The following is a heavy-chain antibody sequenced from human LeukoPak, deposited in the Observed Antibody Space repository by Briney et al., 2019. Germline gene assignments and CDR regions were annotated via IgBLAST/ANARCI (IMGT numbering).Heavy chain of an antibody. D-gene: IGHD3-22*01. CDR1: GGSISSYY. J-gene: IGHJ4*02. CDR2: IYYSGST. V-gene: IGHV4-59*08. Sequence: SETLSLTCTVSGGSISSYYWSWIRQPPGKGLERIGYIYYSGSTNYNPSLKSRVTISVNTSKNQFSLKLSSVTAADTAVYYCARHPPYYDNSPFDYRGQGTLVTVSS. CDR3: ARHPPYYDNSPFDY.